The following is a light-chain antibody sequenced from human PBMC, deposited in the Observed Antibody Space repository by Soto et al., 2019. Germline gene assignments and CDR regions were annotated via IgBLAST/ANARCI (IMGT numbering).Light chain of an antibody. Sequence: QSVLTQPPSASETPGQRAIISCSGGSSNIGINYVYWYQQLPGTDPKLLIYRNSQRPSGVPDRCSGSKSGTSASLAIIGLRSDDEADYYCGSWDVSLPGPVFGGGTKLTVL. J-gene: IGLJ2*01. CDR1: SSNIGINY. V-gene: IGLV1-47*01. CDR2: RNS. CDR3: GSWDVSLPGPV.